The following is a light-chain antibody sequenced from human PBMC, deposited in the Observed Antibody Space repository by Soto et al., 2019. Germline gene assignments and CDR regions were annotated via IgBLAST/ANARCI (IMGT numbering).Light chain of an antibody. CDR3: QQYSNWPPIT. CDR2: DTS. Sequence: ETVMTQSPGPLSVSLGERATLSCRASQSVSIHLAWYQQKPGQAPRLLIYDTSTRATGIPARFSGSGSGTEFTLTISTLQSEDFAVYYCQQYSNWPPITFGQGTHWRL. J-gene: IGKJ5*01. CDR1: QSVSIH. V-gene: IGKV3-15*01.